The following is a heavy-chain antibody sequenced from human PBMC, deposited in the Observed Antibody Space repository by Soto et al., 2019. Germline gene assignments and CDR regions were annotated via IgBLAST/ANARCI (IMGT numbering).Heavy chain of an antibody. V-gene: IGHV1-18*01. CDR3: ALDWSPSMGYYGWDV. J-gene: IGHJ6*02. D-gene: IGHD3-3*01. CDR1: GSTFTSQG. Sequence: ASVKVSCKASGSTFTSQGVKWVRQAPGQGLEWVGGISGDDGNTKYAEKLQGRVTMTTDTSTGTTYMELRGLRSDDTAVYYCALDWSPSMGYYGWDVGGQGTTVTVSS. CDR2: ISGDDGNT.